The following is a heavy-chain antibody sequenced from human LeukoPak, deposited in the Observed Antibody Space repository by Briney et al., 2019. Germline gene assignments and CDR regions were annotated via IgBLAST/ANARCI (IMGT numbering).Heavy chain of an antibody. V-gene: IGHV3-30*02. Sequence: PGGSLRLSCAASGFTFSSYGMHWVRQAPGKGLEWVAFIRYDGSNKYYADSVKGRFTISRDSSKNTLYLQMNSLRAEDTAVYYCARDAGAGFDYWGQGALVTVSS. CDR2: IRYDGSNK. J-gene: IGHJ4*02. CDR3: ARDAGAGFDY. D-gene: IGHD6-13*01. CDR1: GFTFSSYG.